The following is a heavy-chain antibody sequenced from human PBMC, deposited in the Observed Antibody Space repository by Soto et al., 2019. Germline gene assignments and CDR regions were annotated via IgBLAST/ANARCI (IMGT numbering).Heavy chain of an antibody. Sequence: PGGSLRLSCAVSGFMFSSYAMTWVRQAPGKGLEWVSSISGSGGSTYCSDSVRGRFTISRDNSKKMLYLEMNSLKGDDTAVYYCAKDGSWGDHYYFDNWGQGTLVTVSS. CDR3: AKDGSWGDHYYFDN. J-gene: IGHJ4*02. CDR2: ISGSGGST. CDR1: GFMFSSYA. D-gene: IGHD2-21*02. V-gene: IGHV3-23*01.